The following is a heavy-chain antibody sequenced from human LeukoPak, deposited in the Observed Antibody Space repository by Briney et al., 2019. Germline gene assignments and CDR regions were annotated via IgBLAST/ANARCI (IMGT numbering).Heavy chain of an antibody. CDR1: GYTFTGYY. V-gene: IGHV1-2*02. CDR2: INPNGGGT. CDR3: AREWKTATVIYYFDY. J-gene: IGHJ4*02. D-gene: IGHD5-18*01. Sequence: ASVKVSCKASGYTFTGYYMHWVRQAPGQGLEWMGWINPNGGGTNYAQKFQGRVTMTRDTSISTAYMELSRLRSDDTAVYYCAREWKTATVIYYFDYWAREPWSPSPQ.